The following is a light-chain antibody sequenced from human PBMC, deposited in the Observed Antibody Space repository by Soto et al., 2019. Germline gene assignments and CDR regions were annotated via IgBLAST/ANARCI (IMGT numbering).Light chain of an antibody. CDR1: SSDIGGYNY. CDR3: SSYTSSSTHVV. V-gene: IGLV2-14*01. Sequence: QSVLTQPASVSGSPGQSITISCTGTSSDIGGYNYVSWYQQHPGQAPKLMIYDVSNRPSGVSNRFSGSKSGNTASLTISGLQAEEEAGYYCSSYTSSSTHVVFGGGTQLTVL. CDR2: DVS. J-gene: IGLJ2*01.